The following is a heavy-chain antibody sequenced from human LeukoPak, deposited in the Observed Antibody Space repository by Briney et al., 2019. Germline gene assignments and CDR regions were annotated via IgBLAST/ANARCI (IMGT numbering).Heavy chain of an antibody. CDR3: ARRGEYYDSSGYSGFGY. D-gene: IGHD3-22*01. Sequence: SETLSLTCTVSGGSISSYYWSWIRQPPGKGLEWIGYIYYSGSTYYNPSLKSRVTISVDTSKNQFSLKLSSVTAADTAVYYCARRGEYYDSSGYSGFGYWGQGTLVTVSS. CDR1: GGSISSYY. V-gene: IGHV4-59*08. J-gene: IGHJ4*02. CDR2: IYYSGST.